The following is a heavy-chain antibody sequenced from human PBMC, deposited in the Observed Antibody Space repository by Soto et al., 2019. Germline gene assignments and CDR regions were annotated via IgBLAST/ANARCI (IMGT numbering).Heavy chain of an antibody. J-gene: IGHJ4*02. CDR3: ARINYHGFRNFDH. CDR2: IFHSGST. V-gene: IGHV4-4*02. D-gene: IGHD3-10*01. CDR1: NASISNDHR. Sequence: QVQLQESGPRLVKPSGTLSLTCAVSNASISNDHRWTWVRQSPGKGLEWIGEIFHSGSTNYNPSLRSRVTVSVDKSKNQFSLKLTSVTAADTAVYYCARINYHGFRNFDHWGQGTLVTVSS.